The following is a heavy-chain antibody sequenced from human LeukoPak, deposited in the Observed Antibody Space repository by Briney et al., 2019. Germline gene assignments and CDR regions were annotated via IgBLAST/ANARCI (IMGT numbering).Heavy chain of an antibody. J-gene: IGHJ4*02. CDR1: GLTFTSCA. CDR3: AKGPAPNSFGTFDY. D-gene: IGHD5-18*01. Sequence: PGGSLRLSCAASGLTFTSCAMSCGRRAPGKGRVWVYSISGSGVNTYYADSVNGSFTLFRPNSKNTLYLQTTSTRGGDTAVYYCAKGPAPNSFGTFDYWGQGTLVTVSS. V-gene: IGHV3-23*01. CDR2: ISGSGVNT.